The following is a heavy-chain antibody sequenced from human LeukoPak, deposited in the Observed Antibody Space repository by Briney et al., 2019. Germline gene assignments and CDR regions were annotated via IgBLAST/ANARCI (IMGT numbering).Heavy chain of an antibody. CDR3: ARSLRAAASLYYYYMDV. CDR2: IHYTGGT. V-gene: IGHV4-39*07. D-gene: IGHD3-16*02. CDR1: GASISSSSYY. J-gene: IGHJ6*03. Sequence: SETLSLTCSVSGASISSSSYYWGWIRQPPGKGLEWIGSIHYTGGTYYNPSLKSRVTISVDTSKNQFSLKLSSVTAADTAVYYCARSLRAAASLYYYYMDVWGKGTTVTVSS.